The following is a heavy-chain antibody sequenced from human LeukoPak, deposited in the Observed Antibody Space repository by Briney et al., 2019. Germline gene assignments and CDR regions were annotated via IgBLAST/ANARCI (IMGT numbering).Heavy chain of an antibody. CDR2: IYYTGST. CDR3: ARGGWSLDY. Sequence: SETLSLTCTVSGGSISSHYWSWIRQPPGKGLEWIGYIYYTGSTYYNPSLNSRVTMSVDTSKNQFSLKLSSVTAADTAVYYCARGGWSLDYWGQGTLVTVSS. J-gene: IGHJ4*02. D-gene: IGHD6-19*01. V-gene: IGHV4-59*11. CDR1: GGSISSHY.